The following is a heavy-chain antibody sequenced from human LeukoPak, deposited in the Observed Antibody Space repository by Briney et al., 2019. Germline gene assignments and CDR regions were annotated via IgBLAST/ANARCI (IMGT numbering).Heavy chain of an antibody. CDR3: ARHRVGATVAEFDY. Sequence: SGTLSLTCAVSGGSISSSNWWSWVRQPPGKGLEWIGEIYHSGSTNYNPFLKSRVAISVDKSKNQFSLKLSSVTAADTAVYYCARHRVGATVAEFDYWGQGTQVTVSS. CDR2: IYHSGST. J-gene: IGHJ4*02. CDR1: GGSISSSNW. V-gene: IGHV4-4*02. D-gene: IGHD1-26*01.